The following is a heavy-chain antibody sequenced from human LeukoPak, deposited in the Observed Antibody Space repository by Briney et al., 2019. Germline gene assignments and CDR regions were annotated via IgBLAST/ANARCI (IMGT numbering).Heavy chain of an antibody. J-gene: IGHJ5*01. CDR3: AKEGAYPIITYDS. V-gene: IGHV3-7*01. CDR2: IKQDGNEK. Sequence: GGSLRLSCAASGFTFSSYWMNWVRQAPGKGLEWVANIKQDGNEKHYEDSVKGRFSISRDNAKNSLYLQMDSLRAEDTAVYYXAKEGAYPIITYDSWGQGALVTVSS. D-gene: IGHD3-10*01. CDR1: GFTFSSYW.